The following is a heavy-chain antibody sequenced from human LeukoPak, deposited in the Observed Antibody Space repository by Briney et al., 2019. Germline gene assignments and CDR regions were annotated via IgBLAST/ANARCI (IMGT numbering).Heavy chain of an antibody. Sequence: PGGSLRLSCAASGFMFRSYAMSWVRQAPGKGLEWVSVISGSGGRTYYADSVKGRLTISRNNSKNTLYLQMNSLRVEDTAVYYCAKDLCSTITYGGCGFDYWGQGALVTVSS. V-gene: IGHV3-23*01. CDR2: ISGSGGRT. CDR3: AKDLCSTITYGGCGFDY. CDR1: GFMFRSYA. D-gene: IGHD2-2*01. J-gene: IGHJ4*02.